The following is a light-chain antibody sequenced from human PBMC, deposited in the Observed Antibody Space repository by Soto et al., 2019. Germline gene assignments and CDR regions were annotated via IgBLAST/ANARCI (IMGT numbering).Light chain of an antibody. J-gene: IGKJ1*01. CDR3: QQYNNWPPWT. CDR2: GAS. Sequence: EIVMTQSPVTLSVSPGERATLSCRASQSVSSNLAWYQQKPGQAPRLLIFGASTRATGIPARFSGSGSGTEFTLTISSLQSEDFALYYCQQYNNWPPWTFGQGTKVDIK. V-gene: IGKV3-15*01. CDR1: QSVSSN.